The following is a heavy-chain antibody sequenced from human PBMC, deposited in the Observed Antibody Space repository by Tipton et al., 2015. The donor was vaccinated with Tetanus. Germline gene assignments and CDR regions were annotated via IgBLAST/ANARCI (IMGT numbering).Heavy chain of an antibody. CDR2: INHSGST. J-gene: IGHJ4*02. CDR3: ARGGGYCSSTSCLDY. Sequence: TLSLTCAVYGGSFSGYYWSWIRQPPGKGLEWIGEINHSGSTNYNPSLESRVTISVDTSKNQFSLKLSSVTAADTAVYYCARGGGYCSSTSCLDYWGQGTLVTVSS. V-gene: IGHV4-34*01. CDR1: GGSFSGYY. D-gene: IGHD2-2*01.